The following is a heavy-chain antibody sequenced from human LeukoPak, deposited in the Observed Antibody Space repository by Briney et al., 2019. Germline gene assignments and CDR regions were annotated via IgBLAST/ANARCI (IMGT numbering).Heavy chain of an antibody. CDR1: GFTLRNYW. J-gene: IGHJ3*02. Sequence: HPGGPLRLSCAASGFTLRNYWMHWVRQVPGKGLVWVARIKTDGSWTNYADSVQGRFTISRDNTKNTLYLEMNSLRAEDTAVYYRVRDNDAWAFDIWGQGTMVTVSS. CDR2: IKTDGSWT. CDR3: VRDNDAWAFDI. D-gene: IGHD1-1*01. V-gene: IGHV3-74*01.